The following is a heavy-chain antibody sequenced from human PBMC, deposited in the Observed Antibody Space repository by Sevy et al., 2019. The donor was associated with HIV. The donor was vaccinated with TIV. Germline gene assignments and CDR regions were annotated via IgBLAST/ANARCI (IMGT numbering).Heavy chain of an antibody. V-gene: IGHV3-48*02. CDR3: ARVGV. CDR1: GLSFSNYA. Sequence: GGSLRLSCATSGLSFSNYAMSWVRQAPGKGLEWLSYINSNSNTKYYADSVNGRFTISRDKAKNSLYLQMNSLRDEDTAVYYCARVGVWGKRTTVTVSS. J-gene: IGHJ6*04. CDR2: INSNSNTK.